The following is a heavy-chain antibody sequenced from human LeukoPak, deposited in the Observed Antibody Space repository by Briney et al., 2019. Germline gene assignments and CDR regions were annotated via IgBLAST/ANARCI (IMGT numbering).Heavy chain of an antibody. D-gene: IGHD1-26*01. CDR1: GFTVSSNY. Sequence: GGSLRLSCAASGFTVSSNYMGWVRQAPGKGLEWVSVIYSGGSTYYADSVKGRFTISRDNSKNTLYLQMNSLRAEDTAVYYCAKDPGREAVYHYYYMDVWGKGTTVTVSS. CDR2: IYSGGST. V-gene: IGHV3-66*01. J-gene: IGHJ6*03. CDR3: AKDPGREAVYHYYYMDV.